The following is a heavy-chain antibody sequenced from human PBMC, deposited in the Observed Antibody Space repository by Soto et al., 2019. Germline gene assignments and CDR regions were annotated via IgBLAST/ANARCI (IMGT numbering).Heavy chain of an antibody. V-gene: IGHV3-7*01. CDR1: GFSLSSYW. CDR2: MNQDGRES. CDR3: ARLSTSAGRRDLAC. J-gene: IGHJ4*02. Sequence: EVQLVESGGGLVQPGGSLRLSCAASGFSLSSYWMSWVRQAPGKGLEWVANMNQDGRESDYVGSVKGRFTFTRDNAKSSLYLQMNSLRAEDTAVYYCARLSTSAGRRDLACWGQGTLVTVSS.